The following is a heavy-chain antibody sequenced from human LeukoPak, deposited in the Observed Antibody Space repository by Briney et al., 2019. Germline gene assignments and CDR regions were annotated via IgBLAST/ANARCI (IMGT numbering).Heavy chain of an antibody. CDR1: GGSISSSSYY. CDR2: IYYSGST. D-gene: IGHD5-12*01. J-gene: IGHJ4*02. CDR3: ARHDRGGYSGYVGDY. Sequence: PSETLSLTCTVSGGSISSSSYYWGWIRQPPGKELEWIGSIYYSGSTYYNPSLKSRVTISVDTSKNQFSLKLSSVTAADTAVYYYARHDRGGYSGYVGDYWGQGTLVTVSS. V-gene: IGHV4-39*01.